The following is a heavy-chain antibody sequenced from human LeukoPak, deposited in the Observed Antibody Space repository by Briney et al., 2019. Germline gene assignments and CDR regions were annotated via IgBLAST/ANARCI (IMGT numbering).Heavy chain of an antibody. J-gene: IGHJ4*02. V-gene: IGHV3-66*02. D-gene: IGHD3-22*01. CDR2: IYSGGST. Sequence: PGGSLRLSCAASGFTVGSNYMSWVRQAPGKWLEWVSVIYSGGSTYYADSVKGRFTISRDNSKNTLYLQMNSLRAEDTAVYYCARDRLEYYDSSGYLVDYWGQGTLVTVSS. CDR1: GFTVGSNY. CDR3: ARDRLEYYDSSGYLVDY.